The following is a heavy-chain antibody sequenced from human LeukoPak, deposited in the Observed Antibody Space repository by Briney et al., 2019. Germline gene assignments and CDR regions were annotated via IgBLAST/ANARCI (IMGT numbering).Heavy chain of an antibody. CDR1: GGSMRSSNFY. V-gene: IGHV4-39*07. J-gene: IGHJ5*02. Sequence: SETLSLTCTVSGGSMRSSNFYWAWLRQSPGRGLEWIGNINYSGHTYFNPSVKSRVTLSVDVSKNRFSLNLTSVTAADTALYFCARTHFDSLGWFDPWGQGIQVIVSS. CDR3: ARTHFDSLGWFDP. CDR2: INYSGHT. D-gene: IGHD3-9*01.